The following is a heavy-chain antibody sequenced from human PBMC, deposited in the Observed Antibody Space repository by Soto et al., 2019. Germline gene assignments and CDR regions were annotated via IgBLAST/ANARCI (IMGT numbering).Heavy chain of an antibody. V-gene: IGHV4-59*08. CDR2: IYYSGST. CDR3: ARLRYDILTGYRGWDY. Sequence: SETLSLTCTVSGGSISSYYWSWIRQPPGKGLEWIGYIYYSGSTNYNPSLKSRVTISVDTSKNQFSLKLSSVTAADTAVYYCARLRYDILTGYRGWDYWGQGTLVTVSS. CDR1: GGSISSYY. J-gene: IGHJ4*02. D-gene: IGHD3-9*01.